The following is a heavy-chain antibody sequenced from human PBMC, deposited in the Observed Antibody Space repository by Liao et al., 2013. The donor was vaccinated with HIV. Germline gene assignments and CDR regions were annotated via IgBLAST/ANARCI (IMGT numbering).Heavy chain of an antibody. J-gene: IGHJ4*02. V-gene: IGHV4-34*12. CDR3: ASLAVHYYGSGSYFDN. CDR1: GGSFSGYY. Sequence: QVQLQQWGAGLLKPSETLSLTCAVYGGSFSGYYWSWIRQPPGKGLEWIGSIFYSGSTSYTPSLKGRVTISVDTSKNRFSLKLSSVTAADTAVYYCASLAVHYYGSGSYFDNWAREPWSPSPQ. CDR2: IFYSGST. D-gene: IGHD3-10*01.